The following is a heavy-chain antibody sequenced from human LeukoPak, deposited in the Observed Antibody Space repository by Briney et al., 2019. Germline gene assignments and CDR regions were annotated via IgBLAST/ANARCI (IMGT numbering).Heavy chain of an antibody. CDR3: ARGWGGGFFSY. CDR1: GESFSGYY. V-gene: IGHV4-34*01. D-gene: IGHD3-3*01. Sequence: SETLSLTCVVYGESFSGYYWTWIRQPPGKGLEWIGEINHSGSTNYNPSLKSRVTISVDTSKNQFSLKLSSVTAADTAVYYCARGWGGGFFSYWGQGTLVTVSP. J-gene: IGHJ4*02. CDR2: INHSGST.